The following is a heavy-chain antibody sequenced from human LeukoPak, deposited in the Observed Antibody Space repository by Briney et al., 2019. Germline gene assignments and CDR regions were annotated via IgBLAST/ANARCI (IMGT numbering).Heavy chain of an antibody. V-gene: IGHV1-2*02. J-gene: IGHJ6*03. CDR2: INPNSGGT. CDR3: ARGTDGPHMDV. D-gene: IGHD2-8*01. Sequence: ASVKVSCKPSGYSFSDYYMHWVRQAPGQGLEWMGWINPNSGGTNYAQKFQGRVTMTRYTSISTAYMELSRLRSDDTAVYYCARGTDGPHMDVWGKGTTVTVSS. CDR1: GYSFSDYY.